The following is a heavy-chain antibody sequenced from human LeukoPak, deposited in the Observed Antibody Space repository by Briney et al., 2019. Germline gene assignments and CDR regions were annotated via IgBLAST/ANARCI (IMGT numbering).Heavy chain of an antibody. J-gene: IGHJ4*02. D-gene: IGHD3-22*01. Sequence: SQTLSLTCTVSDDSINSGDYYWSWIRQPPGKGLQWIGYIYYTGSTNYNPSLKSRVTLSVDTSKNQFSLKLSSVTAADTAVYYCARARYYETSGYSFDYWGQGTLVTVSS. CDR1: DDSINSGDYY. V-gene: IGHV4-30-4*01. CDR2: IYYTGST. CDR3: ARARYYETSGYSFDY.